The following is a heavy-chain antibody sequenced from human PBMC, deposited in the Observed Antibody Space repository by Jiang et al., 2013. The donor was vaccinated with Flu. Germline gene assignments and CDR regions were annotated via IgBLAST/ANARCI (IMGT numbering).Heavy chain of an antibody. Sequence: TSYAQKFQGRVTMTRDTSTSTVYMELSSLRSEDTAVYYCAREVEGFDYWGQGTLVTVSS. J-gene: IGHJ4*02. CDR2: T. CDR3: AREVEGFDY. V-gene: IGHV1-46*01.